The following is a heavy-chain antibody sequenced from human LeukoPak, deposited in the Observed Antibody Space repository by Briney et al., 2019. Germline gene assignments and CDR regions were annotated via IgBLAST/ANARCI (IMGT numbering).Heavy chain of an antibody. CDR3: ARQMRLRDYFDY. J-gene: IGHJ4*02. CDR2: IYYSGST. V-gene: IGHV4-39*01. D-gene: IGHD4-17*01. Sequence: SETLSLTCTVSGGSISSYCWGWIRQPPGKGLEWIGSIYYSGSTYYNPSLKSRVTISVDTSKNQFSLKVSSVTAADTAVYYCARQMRLRDYFDYWGQGTLVTVSS. CDR1: GGSISSYC.